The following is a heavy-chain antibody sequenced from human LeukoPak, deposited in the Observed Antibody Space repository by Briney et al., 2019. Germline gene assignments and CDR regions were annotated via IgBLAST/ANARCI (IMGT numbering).Heavy chain of an antibody. J-gene: IGHJ4*02. V-gene: IGHV3-9*01. CDR1: GFTFDDYA. D-gene: IGHD3-22*01. CDR2: ISWNSGSI. Sequence: GGSLRLSCAASGFTFDDYAMHWVRQAPGKGLEWVSGISWNSGSIGYADSVKGRFTISRDNAKNSLYLQMNSLRAEDTALYYCAKVSDYYDSSGNFDYWGQGTLVTVSS. CDR3: AKVSDYYDSSGNFDY.